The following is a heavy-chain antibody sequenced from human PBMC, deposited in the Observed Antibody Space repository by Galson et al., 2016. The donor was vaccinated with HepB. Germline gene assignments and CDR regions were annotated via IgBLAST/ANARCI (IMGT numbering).Heavy chain of an antibody. V-gene: IGHV3-30*03. CDR2: ISDDGRKK. J-gene: IGHJ4*02. Sequence: LRLSCAASGFTFSSYGIHWVRQAPGKGLEWVAFISDDGRKKYYAESVKGRFIISRDNSKNTLYLQMNTLSAEDTAVYYCAIPEAYYDSSDNSYWGQGTLVAVSS. CDR1: GFTFSSYG. D-gene: IGHD3-22*01. CDR3: AIPEAYYDSSDNSY.